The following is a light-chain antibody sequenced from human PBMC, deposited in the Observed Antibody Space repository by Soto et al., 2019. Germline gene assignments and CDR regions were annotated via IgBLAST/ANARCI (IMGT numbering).Light chain of an antibody. J-gene: IGKJ4*01. CDR1: QSVSSN. V-gene: IGKV3-15*01. CDR3: QQYNNWLALT. CDR2: GAS. Sequence: EIVMTQSPATLSVSPGERATLSCRASQSVSSNFAWYQQKPGQAPRLLIYGASTRATGIPARFSGSGSGTEFTLTISGLQSEDFAVYYCQQYNNWLALTFGGGTKVEIK.